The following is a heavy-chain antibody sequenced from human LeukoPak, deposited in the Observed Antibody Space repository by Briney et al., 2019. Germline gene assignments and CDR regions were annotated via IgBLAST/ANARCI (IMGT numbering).Heavy chain of an antibody. CDR3: ARGRHYYDSSGYYLHY. D-gene: IGHD3-22*01. J-gene: IGHJ4*02. Sequence: SVKVSCKASGGTFSSYAISWVRQAPGQGLEWMGGIIPIFGTANYAQKFQGRVTITADESTSTAYMELSSLRSEDTAVYYCARGRHYYDSSGYYLHYWGQGTLVTVSS. CDR2: IIPIFGTA. CDR1: GGTFSSYA. V-gene: IGHV1-69*13.